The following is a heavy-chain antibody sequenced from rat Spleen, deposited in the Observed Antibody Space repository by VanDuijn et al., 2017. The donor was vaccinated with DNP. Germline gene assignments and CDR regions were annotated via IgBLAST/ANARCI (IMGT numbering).Heavy chain of an antibody. CDR2: ISYDGSST. J-gene: IGHJ2*01. V-gene: IGHV5-7*01. Sequence: EVQLVESGGGSVQPGRSLNISCVASGLILSNYDMAWVRQAPNKGLEWVATISYDGSSTYYRDSVKCRFTISRDNAKSTLYLQRDSLRSEDTATYYCARLDYPRYFDSWGPGVMVTVSS. CDR3: ARLDYPRYFDS. D-gene: IGHD1-4*01. CDR1: GLILSNYD.